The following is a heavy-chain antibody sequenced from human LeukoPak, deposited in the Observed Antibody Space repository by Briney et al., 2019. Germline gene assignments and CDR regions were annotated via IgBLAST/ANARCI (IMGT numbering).Heavy chain of an antibody. D-gene: IGHD4-17*01. Sequence: PWGSLRLSCAASGFTFSSCWMSWVRQAPGKGLEWVASIKQDGSEKYYVDSVKGRFTISRDNAKNSQYLEMNSLRAEDTAVYYCAREGRTTVTIDYWGQGTLVTVSS. V-gene: IGHV3-7*03. CDR2: IKQDGSEK. CDR1: GFTFSSCW. J-gene: IGHJ4*02. CDR3: AREGRTTVTIDY.